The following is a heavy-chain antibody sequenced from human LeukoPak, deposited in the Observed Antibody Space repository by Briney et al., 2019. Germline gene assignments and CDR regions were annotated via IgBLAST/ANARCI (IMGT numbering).Heavy chain of an antibody. Sequence: GGSLRLSCAASGFTFSDYYMNWIRQAPGKGLEWVSYISSSSSTIYYADSVKGRFTISRDNAKNSLYLQMNSLRAEDTAVYYCARGGRWIQLDYWGQGTLVTVSS. D-gene: IGHD5-18*01. V-gene: IGHV3-11*04. J-gene: IGHJ4*02. CDR3: ARGGRWIQLDY. CDR1: GFTFSDYY. CDR2: ISSSSSTI.